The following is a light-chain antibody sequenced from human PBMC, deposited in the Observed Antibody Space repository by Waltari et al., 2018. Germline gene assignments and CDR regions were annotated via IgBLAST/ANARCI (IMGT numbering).Light chain of an antibody. Sequence: QSALTQPASVSGSPGQSITISCTGTKDNIGISHLVSWYQHHPGKAPKLILFEVTKPPSGASRRFSGAKSSTTAYLSISGLQAEDEADYYCCTFAGYGVYVFETGTVVTVL. CDR3: CTFAGYGVYV. CDR1: KDNIGISHL. V-gene: IGLV2-23*02. CDR2: EVT. J-gene: IGLJ1*01.